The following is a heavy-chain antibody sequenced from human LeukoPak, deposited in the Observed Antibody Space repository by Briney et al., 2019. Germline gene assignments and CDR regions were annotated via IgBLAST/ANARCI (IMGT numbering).Heavy chain of an antibody. CDR2: ISRSASKI. Sequence: PGGALRLSCVPSGFSFSSYNLNWVRQAPRRGGEWVSSISRSASKIYYAHSVKGRFTISRDNAKNSFYLQMNRVRPEDTAVFYCARDPEGCGATYFDYWGQGTLVTVSS. J-gene: IGHJ4*02. V-gene: IGHV3-21*01. CDR1: GFSFSSYN. CDR3: ARDPEGCGATYFDY. D-gene: IGHD2-21*01.